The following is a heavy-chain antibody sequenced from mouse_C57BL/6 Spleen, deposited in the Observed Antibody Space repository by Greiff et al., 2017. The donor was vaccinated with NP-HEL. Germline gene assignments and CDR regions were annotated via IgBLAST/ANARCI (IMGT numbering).Heavy chain of an antibody. J-gene: IGHJ3*01. CDR1: GYTFTSYW. D-gene: IGHD3-2*02. V-gene: IGHV1-69*01. Sequence: QVQLQQPGAELVMPGASVKLSCKASGYTFTSYWMHWVKQRPGQGLEWIGEIDPSDSYTNYNQKFKGKSTLTVDKSSSTAYMQLSSLTSEDSAVYYCARENGAVDQLRVPFAYWGQGTLVTVSA. CDR2: IDPSDSYT. CDR3: ARENGAVDQLRVPFAY.